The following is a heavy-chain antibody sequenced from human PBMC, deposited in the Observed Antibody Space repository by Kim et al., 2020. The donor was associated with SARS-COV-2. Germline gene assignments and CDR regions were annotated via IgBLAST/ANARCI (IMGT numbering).Heavy chain of an antibody. D-gene: IGHD6-13*01. CDR3: ARAGTLDHSSWYCYFDY. Sequence: VKGRFTISRDNAKNSLYLQMNSLRAEDTAVYYCARAGTLDHSSWYCYFDYWGQGTLVTVSS. V-gene: IGHV3-7*04. J-gene: IGHJ4*02.